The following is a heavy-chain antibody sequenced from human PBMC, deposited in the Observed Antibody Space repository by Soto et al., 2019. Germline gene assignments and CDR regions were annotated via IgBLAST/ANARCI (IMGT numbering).Heavy chain of an antibody. J-gene: IGHJ4*02. Sequence: GGSLRLSCTASGFAFSNFAMSWVRQAPGRGLEWVSSLNGGANGPKYADSVKGRFTISRDNSKNTLYLQINSLSADDTAVYYCAKDPGNARYFDSWGQGTLVTVSS. CDR1: GFAFSNFA. CDR2: LNGGANGP. CDR3: AKDPGNARYFDS. V-gene: IGHV3-23*01.